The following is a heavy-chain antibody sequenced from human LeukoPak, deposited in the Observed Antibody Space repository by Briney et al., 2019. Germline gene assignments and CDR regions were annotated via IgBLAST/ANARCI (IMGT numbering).Heavy chain of an antibody. CDR2: IYYSGST. D-gene: IGHD5-18*01. V-gene: IGHV4-61*01. CDR3: ARGSGYSYGYDAFDI. Sequence: PSETLSLTCAVSGYSISSGYYWGWIRQPPGKGLEWIGYIYYSGSTNYNPSLKSRVTISVDTSKNQFSLKLSSVTAADTAVYYCARGSGYSYGYDAFDIWGQGTMVTVSS. CDR1: GYSISSGYY. J-gene: IGHJ3*02.